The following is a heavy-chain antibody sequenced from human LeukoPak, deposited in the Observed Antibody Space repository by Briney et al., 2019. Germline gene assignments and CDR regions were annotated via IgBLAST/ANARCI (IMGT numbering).Heavy chain of an antibody. D-gene: IGHD3-10*01. CDR1: GGSFSGYY. Sequence: SETLSLTCAVYGGSFSGYYCCWIRQPAGEVLGWSGEINHSGSTNYNPSLKSRVTISVDTSKNQFSLKLSPVTAADTAVYYCARGLRVRGPDYWGQGTLVTVSS. J-gene: IGHJ4*02. V-gene: IGHV4-34*01. CDR3: ARGLRVRGPDY. CDR2: INHSGST.